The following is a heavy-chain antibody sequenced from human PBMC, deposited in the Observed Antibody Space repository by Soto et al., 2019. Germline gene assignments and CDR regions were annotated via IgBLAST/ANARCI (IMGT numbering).Heavy chain of an antibody. Sequence: QVQLQQWGAGLLKSSETLSLTCAVYGGSFSGYYWSWIRQPPGKGLEWIGEINHSGSTNYNPSLKSRVTISVDTSKNQVSLKLSSVTAADTAVYYCARGVVAATSYNWFDPWGQGTLVTVSS. CDR2: INHSGST. V-gene: IGHV4-34*01. CDR3: ARGVVAATSYNWFDP. J-gene: IGHJ5*02. D-gene: IGHD2-15*01. CDR1: GGSFSGYY.